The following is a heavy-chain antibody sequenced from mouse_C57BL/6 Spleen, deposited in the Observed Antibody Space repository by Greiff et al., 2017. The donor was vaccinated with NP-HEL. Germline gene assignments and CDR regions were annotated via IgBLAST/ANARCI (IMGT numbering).Heavy chain of an antibody. CDR3: ARGMPFDY. J-gene: IGHJ2*01. CDR2: IDPSDSYT. Sequence: VQLQQPGAELVKPGASVKLSCKASGYTFTSYWMQWVKQRPGQGLEWIGEIDPSDSYTNYNQKFKGKATLTVDTSSSTAYMQLSSLTSEGSAVYYCARGMPFDYWGQGTTLTVSS. CDR1: GYTFTSYW. V-gene: IGHV1-50*01.